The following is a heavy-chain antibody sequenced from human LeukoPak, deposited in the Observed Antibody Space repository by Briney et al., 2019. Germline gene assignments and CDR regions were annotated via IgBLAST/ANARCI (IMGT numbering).Heavy chain of an antibody. D-gene: IGHD2-15*01. Sequence: SETLSLTCTVSGGSISSSDYYWGWIRQPPGRGLEWIGSTYYGGSTYYNPSLKSRVTISVDTSMNQFSLKLSFVTTADTAVYYCARALGYCSGGSCTRGYNWFDPWGQGTLVTVPS. CDR1: GGSISSSDYY. CDR2: TYYGGST. V-gene: IGHV4-39*01. J-gene: IGHJ5*02. CDR3: ARALGYCSGGSCTRGYNWFDP.